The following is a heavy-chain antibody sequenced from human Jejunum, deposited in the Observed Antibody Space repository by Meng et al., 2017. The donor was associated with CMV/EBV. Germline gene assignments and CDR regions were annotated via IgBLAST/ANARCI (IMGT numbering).Heavy chain of an antibody. CDR3: ARVPAELGSSSSWYYFDY. Sequence: SGNYLWTWIRQHPGKGLEWIGYVYYSGSNNYNPSLKSRVTISVDTSKNQFSLKLSSVTAADTAVYYCARVPAELGSSSSWYYFDYWGQGTLVTVSS. CDR1: SGNYL. CDR2: VYYSGSN. V-gene: IGHV4-61*01. J-gene: IGHJ4*02. D-gene: IGHD6-13*01.